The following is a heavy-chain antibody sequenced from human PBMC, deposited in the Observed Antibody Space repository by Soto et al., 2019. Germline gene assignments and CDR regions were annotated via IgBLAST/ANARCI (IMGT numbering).Heavy chain of an antibody. J-gene: IGHJ4*02. CDR3: ARQRKGDFWSGYYETDVFDY. Sequence: SETLSLTCTVSGGSISSYYWSWIRQPPGKGLEWIGYIYYSGSTNYNPSLKSRVTISVDTSKNQFSLKLSSVTAADTAVYYCARQRKGDFWSGYYETDVFDYWGQGTLVTISS. D-gene: IGHD3-3*01. CDR1: GGSISSYY. CDR2: IYYSGST. V-gene: IGHV4-59*08.